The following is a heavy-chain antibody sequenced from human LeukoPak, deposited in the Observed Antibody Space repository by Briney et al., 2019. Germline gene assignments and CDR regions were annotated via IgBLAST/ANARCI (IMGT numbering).Heavy chain of an antibody. J-gene: IGHJ4*02. D-gene: IGHD2-15*01. Sequence: GGSLRLSCAASGFTFSSYEMNWVRQAPGKGLEWVSYISSSGSTIYYADSVKGRFTISRDNSKNTLYLQMNSLRAGDTAVYYCARTPRYCSGGSCYLDYWGQGTLVTVSS. CDR2: ISSSGSTI. CDR3: ARTPRYCSGGSCYLDY. V-gene: IGHV3-48*03. CDR1: GFTFSSYE.